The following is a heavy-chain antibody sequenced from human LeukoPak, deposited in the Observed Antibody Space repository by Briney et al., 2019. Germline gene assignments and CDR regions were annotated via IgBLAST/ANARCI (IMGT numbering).Heavy chain of an antibody. V-gene: IGHV4-59*01. CDR3: ARKLSGSYPLSWFDP. Sequence: PSETLSLTCTVSGGSISSYYWSWIRQPPGKGLEWIGYIYYSGSTNYNPSLKSRVTISVDTSKNQFSLKLSSVTAADTAVYYCARKLSGSYPLSWFDPWGQGTLVTVSS. D-gene: IGHD3-10*01. CDR2: IYYSGST. CDR1: GGSISSYY. J-gene: IGHJ5*02.